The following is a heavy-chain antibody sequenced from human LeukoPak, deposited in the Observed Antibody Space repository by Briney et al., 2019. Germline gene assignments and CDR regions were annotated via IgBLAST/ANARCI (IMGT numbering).Heavy chain of an antibody. J-gene: IGHJ4*02. CDR2: ISYDGSNK. CDR3: ARVGDFGDYPDY. CDR1: GFTFSSYA. V-gene: IGHV3-30*04. Sequence: GGSLRLSCAASGFTFSSYAMHWVRQAPGKGLEWVAVISYDGSNKYYVDSVKGRFTVSRDNAKNTLYLQMNSLRAEDTAVYYCARVGDFGDYPDYWGQGTLVTVSS. D-gene: IGHD4-17*01.